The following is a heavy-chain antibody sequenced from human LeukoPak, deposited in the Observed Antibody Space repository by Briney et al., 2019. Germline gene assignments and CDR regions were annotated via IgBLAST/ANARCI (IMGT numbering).Heavy chain of an antibody. V-gene: IGHV4-39*01. J-gene: IGHJ4*02. D-gene: IGHD6-13*01. CDR1: GGSISSSSYY. CDR3: ATLAAAGDLVDY. CDR2: IYYSGST. Sequence: SETLSLTCTVSGGSISSSSYYWGWIRQPPGKGLEWIGSIYYSGSTYYNPSLKSRVTISVDTSKNQFSLKLSSVTAADTGVYYCATLAAAGDLVDYWGQGTLVTVSS.